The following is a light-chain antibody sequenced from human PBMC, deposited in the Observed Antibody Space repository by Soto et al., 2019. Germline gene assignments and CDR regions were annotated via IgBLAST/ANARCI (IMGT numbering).Light chain of an antibody. CDR3: QQLHSYPLT. CDR1: QSLRSS. CDR2: GAS. Sequence: TIMTQSPDTLSVSLVERATLSCRASQSLRSSLAWYQQKPGQAPRLLIYGASTRATGIPARFSGSGSGTDFTLTISSLQPEDFATYYCQQLHSYPLTFGGGTKVDIK. J-gene: IGKJ4*01. V-gene: IGKV3-15*01.